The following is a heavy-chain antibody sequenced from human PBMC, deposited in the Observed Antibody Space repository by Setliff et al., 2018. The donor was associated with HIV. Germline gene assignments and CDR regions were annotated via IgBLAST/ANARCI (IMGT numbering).Heavy chain of an antibody. V-gene: IGHV1-69*05. CDR1: GDTFSNSL. D-gene: IGHD2-8*01. Sequence: GASVKVSCNASGDTFSNSLVTWVRQAPGQGLEWMGGIIALFGTANYAQKFQGRVTMTTDELMTTAYLELSSLRSEDTAGYYCASGSGYCKNGVCYIGVHRTPDKYYFDYWGQGALVTVSS. CDR2: IIALFGTA. J-gene: IGHJ4*02. CDR3: ASGSGYCKNGVCYIGVHRTPDKYYFDY.